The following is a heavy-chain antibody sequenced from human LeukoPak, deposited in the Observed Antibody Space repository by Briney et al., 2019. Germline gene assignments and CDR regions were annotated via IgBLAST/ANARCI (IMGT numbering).Heavy chain of an antibody. V-gene: IGHV1-8*03. Sequence: ASVKVSCKTSGYIFTDYGISWVRQAPGQGLEWMGWMNPNSGNTGYAQKFQGRVTITRNTSISTAYMELSSLRSEDTAVYYCARGGAVRPYYDFWSGYDNYCMDVWGKGTTVTVSS. CDR1: GYIFTDYG. CDR3: ARGGAVRPYYDFWSGYDNYCMDV. D-gene: IGHD3-3*01. CDR2: MNPNSGNT. J-gene: IGHJ6*03.